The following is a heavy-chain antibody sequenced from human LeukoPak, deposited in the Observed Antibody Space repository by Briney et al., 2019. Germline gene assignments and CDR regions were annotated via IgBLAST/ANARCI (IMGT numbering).Heavy chain of an antibody. V-gene: IGHV3-64*01. CDR1: GFTFSSYA. Sequence: GGSLRLSCAASGFTFSSYAMHWVRQAPGKGLEYVSAISSNGGSTYYANSVKGRFTISRDNSKNTLYLQMGSLRAEDMAVYYCARGEENENFDYWGQGTLVTVSS. CDR3: ARGEENENFDY. J-gene: IGHJ4*02. D-gene: IGHD3-16*01. CDR2: ISSNGGST.